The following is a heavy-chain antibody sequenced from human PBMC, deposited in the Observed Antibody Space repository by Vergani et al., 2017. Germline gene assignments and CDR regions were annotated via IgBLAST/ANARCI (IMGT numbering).Heavy chain of an antibody. CDR1: GGSISSSSYY. CDR3: ARGTYSSGWYNYYYYGMDV. J-gene: IGHJ6*02. V-gene: IGHV4-39*07. Sequence: QLQLQESGPGLVKPSETLSLTCTVSGGSISSSSYYWGWIRQPPGKGLEWIGSIYYSGSTYYNPSLKSRVTISVDTSKNQFSLKLSSVTAADTAVYYCARGTYSSGWYNYYYYGMDVWGQGTTVTVSS. CDR2: IYYSGST. D-gene: IGHD6-19*01.